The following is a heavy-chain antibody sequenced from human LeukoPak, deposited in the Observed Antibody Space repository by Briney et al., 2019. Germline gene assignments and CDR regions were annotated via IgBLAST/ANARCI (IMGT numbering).Heavy chain of an antibody. D-gene: IGHD6-6*01. CDR2: IYHSGST. Sequence: SETLSLTCTVSGYSISSGYYWGWIRQPPGKGLEWIGSIYHSGSTYYNPSLKSRVTISVDTSKNQFSLKLSSVTAADTAVYYCAGRIAGRPFGYWGQGTLVTVSS. J-gene: IGHJ4*02. CDR1: GYSISSGYY. CDR3: AGRIAGRPFGY. V-gene: IGHV4-38-2*02.